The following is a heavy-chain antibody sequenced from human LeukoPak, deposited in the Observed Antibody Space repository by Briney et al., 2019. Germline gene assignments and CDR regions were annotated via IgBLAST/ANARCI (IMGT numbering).Heavy chain of an antibody. CDR3: AKALVDGSGSYYNDY. V-gene: IGHV1-18*01. CDR1: GYTFTSYG. CDR2: ISAYNGNT. Sequence: ASVKVSCKASGYTFTSYGISWVRQAPGQALEWMGWISAYNGNTNYAQKLQGRVTMTTDTSTSTAYMELRSLRSDDTAVYYCAKALVDGSGSYYNDYWGQGTLVTVSS. D-gene: IGHD3-10*01. J-gene: IGHJ4*02.